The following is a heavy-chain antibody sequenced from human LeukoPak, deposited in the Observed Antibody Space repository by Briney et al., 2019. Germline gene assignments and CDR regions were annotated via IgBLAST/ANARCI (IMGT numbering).Heavy chain of an antibody. CDR1: GGSISSSSYY. Sequence: SETLSLTCTVSGGSISSSSYYWGWIRQPPGKGLEWIGSIYYSGSTYYNPSLKSRVTISVDTSKNQFSLKLSSVTAADTAVYYCARGHIFLDYWGQGTLVTVSS. V-gene: IGHV4-39*01. CDR3: ARGHIFLDY. J-gene: IGHJ4*02. D-gene: IGHD2-21*01. CDR2: IYYSGST.